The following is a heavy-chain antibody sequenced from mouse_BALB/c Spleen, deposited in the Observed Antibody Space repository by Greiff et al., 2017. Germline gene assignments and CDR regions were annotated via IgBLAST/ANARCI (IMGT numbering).Heavy chain of an antibody. D-gene: IGHD1-1*01. Sequence: VQLKQSGAELVRPGALVKLSCKASGFNIKDYYMHWVKKRPEQGLEWIGWIDPENGNTIYDPKFQGKASITADTSSNTAYLQLSSLTSEDTAVYYCATTVEYYFDYWGQGTTLTVSS. CDR3: ATTVEYYFDY. CDR2: IDPENGNT. V-gene: IGHV14-1*02. CDR1: GFNIKDYY. J-gene: IGHJ2*01.